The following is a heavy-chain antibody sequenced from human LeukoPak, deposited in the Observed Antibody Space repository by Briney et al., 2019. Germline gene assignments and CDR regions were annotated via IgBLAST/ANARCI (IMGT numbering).Heavy chain of an antibody. D-gene: IGHD3-16*01. V-gene: IGHV4-31*03. CDR3: AREDYDGSYYYYGMDV. Sequence: PSQTLSLTCTVSGGSISSGGYYWSWIRQHPGKGLEWIGYIYYSGSTYYNPSLKSRVTISVDTSKNQFSLKLSSVTAADTAVYYCAREDYDGSYYYYGMDVWGQGTTVTVSS. CDR1: GGSISSGGYY. J-gene: IGHJ6*02. CDR2: IYYSGST.